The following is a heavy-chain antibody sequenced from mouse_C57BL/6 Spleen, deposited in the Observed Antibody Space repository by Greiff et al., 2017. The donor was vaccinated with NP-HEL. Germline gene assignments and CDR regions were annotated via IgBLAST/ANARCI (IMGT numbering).Heavy chain of an antibody. CDR1: GYTFTSYW. CDR3: ARGGATMVFDY. CDR2: IDPSDSYT. Sequence: QVQLQQPGAELVKPGASVKLSCKASGYTFTSYWMQWVKQRPGQGLEWIGEIDPSDSYTNYNQKFKGKATLTVDTSSSTAYMQLSSLTSEDSAVYYCARGGATMVFDYWGQGTTLTVSS. D-gene: IGHD2-2*01. J-gene: IGHJ2*01. V-gene: IGHV1-50*01.